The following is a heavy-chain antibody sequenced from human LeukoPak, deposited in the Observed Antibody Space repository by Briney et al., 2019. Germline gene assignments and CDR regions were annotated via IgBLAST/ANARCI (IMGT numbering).Heavy chain of an antibody. CDR3: ARGANAQEFGELSDYYYDYMDV. CDR1: GYTFTGYY. D-gene: IGHD3-10*01. J-gene: IGHJ6*03. CDR2: INPNSRGL. Sequence: ASVKVSCKASGYTFTGYYMHWVRQAPGQGLEWMGWINPNSRGLNYAQKFQGRVTMTRDSSISTAYMELSRLRSDDTAVYYCARGANAQEFGELSDYYYDYMDVWGKGTTVTVSS. V-gene: IGHV1-2*02.